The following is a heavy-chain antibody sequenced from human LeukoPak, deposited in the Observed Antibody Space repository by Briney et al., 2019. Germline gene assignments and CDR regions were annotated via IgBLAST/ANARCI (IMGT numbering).Heavy chain of an antibody. CDR1: GFTFSNFG. CDR2: IVFDGSKK. V-gene: IGHV3-30*02. J-gene: IGHJ5*02. CDR3: AKDRHAPGRYCSSTTCFPFDP. D-gene: IGHD2-2*01. Sequence: GGSLRLSCAASGFTFSNFGIHWVRQAPGKGLEWVSFIVFDGSKKFYADSVKGRFIISRDNSKNTVYLQMNSLRAEDTAVYYCAKDRHAPGRYCSSTTCFPFDPWGQGTLVTVSS.